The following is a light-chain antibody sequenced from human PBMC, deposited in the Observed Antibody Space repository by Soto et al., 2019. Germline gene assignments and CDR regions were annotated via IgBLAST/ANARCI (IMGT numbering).Light chain of an antibody. CDR1: RRDVGGYNY. J-gene: IGLJ1*01. CDR3: SSSTISNTLPFV. Sequence: QSALTQPASVSGSPGQSITISCTGTRRDVGGYNYVSWYQQYPGKSPKLLIYEVTHRPSGVSNRFSGSKSGNTASLTISGLQAEDEADYYCSSSTISNTLPFVFGTGTKLTVL. CDR2: EVT. V-gene: IGLV2-14*01.